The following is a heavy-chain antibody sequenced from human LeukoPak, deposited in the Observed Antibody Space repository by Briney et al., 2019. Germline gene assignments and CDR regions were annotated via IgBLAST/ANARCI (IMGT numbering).Heavy chain of an antibody. V-gene: IGHV3-23*01. CDR3: AKDSGRKYYYDSSYDY. D-gene: IGHD3-22*01. J-gene: IGHJ4*02. Sequence: GGSLRLSCAASGFTFSSYAMSWVRQAPGKGLEWVSAISGSGGSTYYADSVKGRFTNSRDNSKNTLYLQMNSLRAEDTAVYYCAKDSGRKYYYDSSYDYWGQGTLVTVSS. CDR2: ISGSGGST. CDR1: GFTFSSYA.